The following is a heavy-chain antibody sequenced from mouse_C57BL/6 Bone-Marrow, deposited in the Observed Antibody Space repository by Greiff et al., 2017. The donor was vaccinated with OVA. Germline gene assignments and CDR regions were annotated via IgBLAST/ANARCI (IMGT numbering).Heavy chain of an antibody. V-gene: IGHV1-15*01. CDR3: TRFDDGYPYWYFDV. J-gene: IGHJ1*03. CDR1: GYTFTDYE. D-gene: IGHD2-3*01. CDR2: IDPETGGT. Sequence: VKLMESGAELVRPGASVTLSCKASGYTFTDYEMHWVKQTPVHGLEWIGAIDPETGGTAYNQKFKGKAILTADKSSSTAYMELRSLTSEDSAVYYCTRFDDGYPYWYFDVWGTGTTVTVSS.